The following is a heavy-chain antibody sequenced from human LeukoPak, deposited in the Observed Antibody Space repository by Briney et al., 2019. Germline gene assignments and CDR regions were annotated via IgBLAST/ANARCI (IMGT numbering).Heavy chain of an antibody. J-gene: IGHJ4*02. CDR2: INSDGSWT. CDR1: GNYW. D-gene: IGHD2-2*01. V-gene: IGHV3-74*01. CDR3: VSFYETY. Sequence: PGGSLRLSCAASGNYWMHWVRQAPGEGLVWVSHINSDGSWTSYAVSVKGRFTISKDNAKNTVYLQMNNLRAEDTAVYYCVSFYETYWGRGTLVTVSS.